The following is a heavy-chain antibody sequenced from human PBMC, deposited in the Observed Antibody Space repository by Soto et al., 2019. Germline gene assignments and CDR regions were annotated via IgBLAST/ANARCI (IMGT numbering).Heavy chain of an antibody. CDR3: ARGGRRSPVMDV. Sequence: QVQLQESGPGLVKPSQTLSLTCTVSGGSISSGGYYWSWIRQHPGKGLEWIGYIYYSGSTYYNPYLMRQVTHSVDTSKNQFSLKLSSVTAADTAVYSCARGGRRSPVMDVWGQGTTVTVSS. CDR2: IYYSGST. V-gene: IGHV4-31*01. CDR1: GGSISSGGYY. J-gene: IGHJ6*02.